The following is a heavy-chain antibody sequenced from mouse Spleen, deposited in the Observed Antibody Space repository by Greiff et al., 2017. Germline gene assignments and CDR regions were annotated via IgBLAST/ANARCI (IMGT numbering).Heavy chain of an antibody. CDR1: GYAFSSYW. J-gene: IGHJ4*01. CDR3: ARGYYGSSHVYYYAMDY. Sequence: VQLQQSGAELVKPGASVKISCKASGYAFSSYWMNWVKQRPGKGLEWIGQIYPGDGDTNYNGKFKGKATLTADKSSSTAYMQLSSLTSEDSAVYFCARGYYGSSHVYYYAMDYWGQGTSVTVSS. CDR2: IYPGDGDT. V-gene: IGHV1-80*01. D-gene: IGHD1-1*01.